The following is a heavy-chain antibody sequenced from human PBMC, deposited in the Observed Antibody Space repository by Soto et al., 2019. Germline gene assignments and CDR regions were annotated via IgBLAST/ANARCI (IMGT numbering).Heavy chain of an antibody. D-gene: IGHD5-18*01. J-gene: IGHJ4*02. CDR3: AKELATVRGYSYGFDY. CDR1: GFTFSSYG. CDR2: ISYDGSNK. Sequence: GGSLRLSCAASGFTFSSYGMHWVRQAPGKGLEWVAVISYDGSNKYYADSVKGRFTISRDNSKNTLYLQMNSLRAEDTAVYYCAKELATVRGYSYGFDYWGQGTLVTVSS. V-gene: IGHV3-30*18.